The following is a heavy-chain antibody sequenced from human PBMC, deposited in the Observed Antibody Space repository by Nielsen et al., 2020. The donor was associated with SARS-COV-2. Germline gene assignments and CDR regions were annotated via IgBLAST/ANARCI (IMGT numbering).Heavy chain of an antibody. V-gene: IGHV3-21*04. CDR1: GFTFSCYS. CDR2: ISSSSSYI. J-gene: IGHJ1*01. CDR3: AKGAVDAEYFQH. Sequence: SLKISCASSGFTFSCYSMNWVRQAPGKGLEWVSSISSSSSYIYYADSVKGRFTISRDNSKNTVYLQMNSLRAEDTAVYYCAKGAVDAEYFQHWGQGTLVTVSS. D-gene: IGHD2-21*01.